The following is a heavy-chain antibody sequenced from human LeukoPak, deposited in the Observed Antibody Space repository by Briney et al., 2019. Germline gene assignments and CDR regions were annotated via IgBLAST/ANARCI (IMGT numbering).Heavy chain of an antibody. CDR1: GFMFSSYA. Sequence: GGSLRLSCAASGFMFSSYAMNWVRQAPGKGLEWVSSISSSSSYIYYADSVKGRFTISRDNAKNSLYLQMNSLRAEDTAVYYCARVGATIKAFDIWGQGTMVTVSS. J-gene: IGHJ3*02. D-gene: IGHD1-26*01. CDR3: ARVGATIKAFDI. CDR2: ISSSSSYI. V-gene: IGHV3-21*01.